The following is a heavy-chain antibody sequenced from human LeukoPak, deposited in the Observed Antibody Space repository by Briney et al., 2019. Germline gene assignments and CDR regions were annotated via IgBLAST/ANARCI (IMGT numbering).Heavy chain of an antibody. V-gene: IGHV4-34*01. Sequence: PSETLSLTCAVYGGSFSGYYWSWLRQPPGKGLEWIGEINHSGSTNYNPSLKSRVTISVDTSKNQFSLKLSSVTAADTAVYYCARSYYYDSPDAFDIWGQGTMVTVSS. CDR1: GGSFSGYY. D-gene: IGHD3-22*01. CDR2: INHSGST. J-gene: IGHJ3*02. CDR3: ARSYYYDSPDAFDI.